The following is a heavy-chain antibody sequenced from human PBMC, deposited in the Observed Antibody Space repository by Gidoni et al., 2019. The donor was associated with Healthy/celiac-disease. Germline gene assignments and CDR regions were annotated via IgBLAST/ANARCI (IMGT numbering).Heavy chain of an antibody. CDR1: GFTFDDYA. J-gene: IGHJ6*02. CDR3: AKDLYGDPRVMDV. V-gene: IGHV3-9*01. CDR2: ISWNSGSI. Sequence: EVQLVESGGGLVQPGRSLRLSCAASGFTFDDYAMHWVRQAPGKGLEWVSGISWNSGSIGYADSVKGRFTISRDNAKNSLYLQMNSLRAEDTALYYCAKDLYGDPRVMDVWGQGTTVTVSS. D-gene: IGHD4-17*01.